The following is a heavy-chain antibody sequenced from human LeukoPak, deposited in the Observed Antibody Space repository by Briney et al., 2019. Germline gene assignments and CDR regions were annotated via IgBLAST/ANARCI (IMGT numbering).Heavy chain of an antibody. CDR1: GLKISCHI. Sequence: GGSLTLSCAASGLKISCHIMNWVRQAPGKGLEWVSSMSSSSSTTSYADSVKGRFTISRDNSKNTVYLQMNSLRAEDTAVYYCAKASRATCSGAFCYHFDSWGPGTLVTVSS. V-gene: IGHV3-48*01. J-gene: IGHJ4*02. CDR3: AKASRATCSGAFCYHFDS. D-gene: IGHD2-15*01. CDR2: MSSSSSTT.